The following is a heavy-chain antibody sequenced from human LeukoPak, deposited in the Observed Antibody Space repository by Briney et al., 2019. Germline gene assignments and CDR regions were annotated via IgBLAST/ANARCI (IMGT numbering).Heavy chain of an antibody. CDR2: IYSGGST. D-gene: IGHD6-13*01. CDR3: ARDSASTWFFDY. J-gene: IGHJ4*02. Sequence: GGSLRLSCALSGFNLCSNYLSWVRQAPGKGLEWVSVIYSGGSTDYTDSVKGRFTISRDTSKNTVSLQMNNLRAEDTAVYYCARDSASTWFFDYWGQGTLVTVSS. V-gene: IGHV3-66*01. CDR1: GFNLCSNY.